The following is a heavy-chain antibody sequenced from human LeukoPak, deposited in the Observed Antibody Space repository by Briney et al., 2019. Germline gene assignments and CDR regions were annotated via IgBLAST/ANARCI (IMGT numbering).Heavy chain of an antibody. V-gene: IGHV3-21*01. J-gene: IGHJ4*02. D-gene: IGHD2-2*02. CDR2: ISSSSSYI. CDR1: GFSFSSYS. CDR3: AREIVVVPAAIVDY. Sequence: PGGSLRLSCAASGFSFSSYSMNWVRQAPGKGLEWVSSISSSSSYIYYADSVKGRFTISRDNAKNSLYLQMNSLRAEDTAVYYCAREIVVVPAAIVDYWGQGTLVTVSS.